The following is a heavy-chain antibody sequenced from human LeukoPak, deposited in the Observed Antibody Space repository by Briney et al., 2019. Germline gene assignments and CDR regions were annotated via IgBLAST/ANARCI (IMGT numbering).Heavy chain of an antibody. CDR2: MYYSGST. Sequence: SETLSLTCTVSGGSFTSYFWSWIRQPPGKGLEWIGSMYYSGSTYYNSSLKSRVTISVDTSKKVFSLKLTSVTAADTAVYYCVGEEYGTGSYYKSSDWGQGTLVTVSS. CDR1: GGSFTSYF. CDR3: VGEEYGTGSYYKSSD. J-gene: IGHJ4*02. V-gene: IGHV4-59*05. D-gene: IGHD3-10*01.